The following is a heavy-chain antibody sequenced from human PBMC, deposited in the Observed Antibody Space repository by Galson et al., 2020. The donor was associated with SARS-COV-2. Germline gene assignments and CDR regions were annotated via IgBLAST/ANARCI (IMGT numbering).Heavy chain of an antibody. CDR3: ARGQQWLEIHYYYYV. Sequence: GESLKISCAASGFTFSSYSMNWVRQAPGKGLEWVSYISSSSSTIYYADSVKGRFTISRDNAKNSLYLQMNSLRAEDTAVYYCARGQQWLEIHYYYYVWGKGTTVTISS. CDR2: ISSSSSTI. CDR1: GFTFSSYS. D-gene: IGHD6-19*01. J-gene: IGHJ6*04. V-gene: IGHV3-48*01.